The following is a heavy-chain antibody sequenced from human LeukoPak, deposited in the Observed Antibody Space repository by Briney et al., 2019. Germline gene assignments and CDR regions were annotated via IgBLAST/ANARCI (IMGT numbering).Heavy chain of an antibody. CDR2: IYYSGST. V-gene: IGHV4-59*01. CDR1: GGSISSYY. D-gene: IGHD6-13*01. J-gene: IGHJ4*02. Sequence: SETLSLTCTVSGGSISSYYWSWIRQPPGKGLEWIGYIYYSGSTNYNPSLKSRVTISVDTSKSQFSLKLSSVTAADTAVYYCASLGRAYSSSWFYFDYWGQGTLVTVSS. CDR3: ASLGRAYSSSWFYFDY.